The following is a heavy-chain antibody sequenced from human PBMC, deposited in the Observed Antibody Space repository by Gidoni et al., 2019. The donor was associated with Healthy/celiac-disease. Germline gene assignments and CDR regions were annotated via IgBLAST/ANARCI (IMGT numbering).Heavy chain of an antibody. Sequence: EVQLLHSGGGLVKPGGSFRLPCAASGFTFSNGWMSWARQAPGKGLEWVSRIKSKTDGGTTDNAAPVKGRFTISREDSKNTLYLQMNSLKTEDTAVYYCTTDSGWYGYWGQGTLVTVSS. CDR3: TTDSGWYGY. J-gene: IGHJ4*02. V-gene: IGHV3-15*01. CDR2: IKSKTDGGTT. CDR1: GFTFSNGW. D-gene: IGHD6-19*01.